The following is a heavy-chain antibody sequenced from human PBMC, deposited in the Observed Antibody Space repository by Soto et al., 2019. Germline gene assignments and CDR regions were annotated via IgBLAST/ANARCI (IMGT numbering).Heavy chain of an antibody. CDR3: TRGPPDY. V-gene: IGHV3-72*01. CDR1: GFTFSDHY. J-gene: IGHJ4*02. Sequence: EVQLVESGGGLVQPGGSLRLSCAASGFTFSDHYMDWVRQAPGKGLEWVGRTRNKDNSYTTEYAASVKGRFTISRDDSNNSLYLQMNTLKTDHTAVYYCTRGPPDYWGQGTLVTVSS. CDR2: TRNKDNSYTT.